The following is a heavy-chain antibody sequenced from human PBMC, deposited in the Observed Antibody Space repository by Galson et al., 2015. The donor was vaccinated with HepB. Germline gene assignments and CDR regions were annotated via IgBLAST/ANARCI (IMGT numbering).Heavy chain of an antibody. D-gene: IGHD4-17*01. CDR2: IYSGGST. CDR3: ARAPGGDYGDFVRGDGMDV. V-gene: IGHV3-66*01. J-gene: IGHJ6*02. Sequence: SLRLSCAASGFTVSSNYMSWVRQAPGKGLEWVSVIYSGGSTYYADSVKVRFTISRDNSKNTLYLQMNSLRAEDTAVYYCARAPGGDYGDFVRGDGMDVWGQGTMVTVSS. CDR1: GFTVSSNY.